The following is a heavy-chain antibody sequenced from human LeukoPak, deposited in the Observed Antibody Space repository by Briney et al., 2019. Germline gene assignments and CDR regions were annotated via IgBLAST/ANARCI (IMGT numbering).Heavy chain of an antibody. Sequence: ASVKVSCKASGYTFTGYYMHWVRQAPGQGLEWMGWINPNSGGTNYAQKFQGRVTMTRDTSISTAYMELSRLRSDDTAVYYCARNYGSGSYYNWNWYFDLWGRGTLVTVSS. J-gene: IGHJ2*01. CDR1: GYTFTGYY. D-gene: IGHD3-10*01. CDR3: ARNYGSGSYYNWNWYFDL. V-gene: IGHV1-2*02. CDR2: INPNSGGT.